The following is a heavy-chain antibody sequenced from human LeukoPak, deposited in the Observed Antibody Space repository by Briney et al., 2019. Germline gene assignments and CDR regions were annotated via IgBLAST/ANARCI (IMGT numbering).Heavy chain of an antibody. CDR2: IYHSGST. CDR3: ARDLGMITFGGAHFDY. J-gene: IGHJ4*02. Sequence: LETLSLTCTVSGYSISSGYYWGWIRQPPGKGLEWIGSIYHSGSTYYNPSLKSRVTISVDTSKNQFSLKLSSVTAADTAVYYCARDLGMITFGGAHFDYWGQGTLVTVSS. D-gene: IGHD3-16*01. CDR1: GYSISSGYY. V-gene: IGHV4-38-2*02.